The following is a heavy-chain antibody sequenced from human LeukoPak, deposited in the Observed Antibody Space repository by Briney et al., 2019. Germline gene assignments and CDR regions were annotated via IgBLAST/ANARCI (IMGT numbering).Heavy chain of an antibody. CDR3: AELGITMIGGV. Sequence: GGSLRLSCAASGFTFSSYSMNWVRQAPGKGLEWVSSISSSSSYIYYADPVKGRFTISRNNAKNSLYLQMNSLRAEDTAVYYCAELGITMIGGVWGKGTTVTISS. CDR2: ISSSSSYI. CDR1: GFTFSSYS. J-gene: IGHJ6*04. V-gene: IGHV3-21*01. D-gene: IGHD3-10*02.